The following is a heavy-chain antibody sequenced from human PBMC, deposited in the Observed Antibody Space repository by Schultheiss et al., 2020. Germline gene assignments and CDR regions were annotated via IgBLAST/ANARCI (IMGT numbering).Heavy chain of an antibody. Sequence: SETLSLTCSVSGGSISSGGYYWSWIRQPAGKGLEWIGRIYTSGSTNYNPSLKSRVIMSVDTSKNQFSLKLSSVTAADTAVYYCATVKDSSGYYSAPLDAFDIWGQGTTVTVSS. CDR3: ATVKDSSGYYSAPLDAFDI. D-gene: IGHD3-22*01. V-gene: IGHV4-61*02. J-gene: IGHJ3*02. CDR2: IYTSGST. CDR1: GGSISSGGYY.